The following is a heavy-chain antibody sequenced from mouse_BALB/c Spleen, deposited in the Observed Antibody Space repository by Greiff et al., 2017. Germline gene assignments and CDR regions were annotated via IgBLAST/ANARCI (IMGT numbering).Heavy chain of an antibody. J-gene: IGHJ2*01. CDR2: ISSGGST. D-gene: IGHD2-4*01. CDR1: GFTFSSYA. Sequence: EVQLVESGGGLVKPGGSLKLSCAASGFTFSSYAMSWVRQTPEKRLEWVASISSGGSTYYPDSVKGRFTISRDNARNILYLQMSSLRSEDTAMYYCSMITTVAFWGQGTTLTVSS. CDR3: SMITTVAF. V-gene: IGHV5-6-5*01.